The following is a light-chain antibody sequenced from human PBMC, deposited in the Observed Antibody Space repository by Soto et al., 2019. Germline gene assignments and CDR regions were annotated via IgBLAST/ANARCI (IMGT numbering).Light chain of an antibody. CDR1: QSVGGSS. V-gene: IGKV3-20*01. CDR3: QQYHSSPRT. J-gene: IGKJ1*01. Sequence: ETVLTQSPGTLSLSPGERATLSCRASQSVGGSSLAWYQQRPGQAPRLLIYHTSNTATGIPDRFCGSGSGTDFTLPISSLEPEDFAVYYCQQYHSSPRTFGQGTKVEIK. CDR2: HTS.